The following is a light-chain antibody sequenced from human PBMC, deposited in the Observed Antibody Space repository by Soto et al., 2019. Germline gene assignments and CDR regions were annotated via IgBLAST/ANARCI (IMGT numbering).Light chain of an antibody. CDR3: QSYNSAPRT. CDR2: AAS. V-gene: IGKV1-27*01. Sequence: DIQMTQSPSSLSASVGDRVTITCRASQDISNYLAWYQQKPGKVPKVLIYAASTLQSGVPSRFSGSGSGTDFTLTISSLQPEDVATYYCQSYNSAPRTFGQGTRVGVK. CDR1: QDISNY. J-gene: IGKJ1*01.